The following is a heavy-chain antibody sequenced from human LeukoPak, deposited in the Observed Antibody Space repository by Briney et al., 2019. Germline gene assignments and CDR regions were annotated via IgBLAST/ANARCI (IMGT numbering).Heavy chain of an antibody. Sequence: SGTLSLTCAVYGGSFSGYYWSWIRQPPGKGLEWIGEINHSGSTNYNPSLKSRVTISVDTSKNQFSLKLSSVTAADTAVYYCARVGYSYGAAFDYWGQGTLVTVSS. J-gene: IGHJ4*02. CDR2: INHSGST. CDR3: ARVGYSYGAAFDY. CDR1: GGSFSGYY. D-gene: IGHD5-18*01. V-gene: IGHV4-34*01.